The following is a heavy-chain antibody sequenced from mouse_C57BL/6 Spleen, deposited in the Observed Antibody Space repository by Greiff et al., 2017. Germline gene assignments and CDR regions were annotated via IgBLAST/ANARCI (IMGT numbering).Heavy chain of an antibody. D-gene: IGHD2-1*01. CDR3: ARHTPPYGKKDY. J-gene: IGHJ2*01. CDR2: ISGGGGNT. V-gene: IGHV5-9*01. Sequence: DVHLVESGGGLVKPGGSLKLSCAASGFTFSSYTMSWVRQTPEKRLEWVATISGGGGNTYYPDSVKGRFTISRDNAKNTLYLQMSSLRSEDTALYYCARHTPPYGKKDYWGQGTTLTVSS. CDR1: GFTFSSYT.